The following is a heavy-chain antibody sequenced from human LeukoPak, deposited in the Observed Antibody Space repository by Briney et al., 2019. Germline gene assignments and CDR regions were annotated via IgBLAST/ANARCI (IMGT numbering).Heavy chain of an antibody. CDR3: TTDRWSLYNWNRT. D-gene: IGHD1-20*01. Sequence: GGSLRLSCAASGLIFDDYTMHWVRQAPGKGLEWVSLISRNGAVTKYADSVRGRFTVSRDNSKNSLYLQMNSLTTEDTALYYCTTDRWSLYNWNRTGGQGTLVTVSS. CDR1: GLIFDDYT. CDR2: ISRNGAVT. V-gene: IGHV3-43*01. J-gene: IGHJ4*02.